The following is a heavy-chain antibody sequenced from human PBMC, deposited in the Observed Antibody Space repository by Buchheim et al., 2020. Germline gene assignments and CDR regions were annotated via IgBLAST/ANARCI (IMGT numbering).Heavy chain of an antibody. D-gene: IGHD3-3*01. CDR2: IIPIFGTA. CDR3: ARDSILEWSTLNYYYYGMDV. CDR1: GGTFSSYA. J-gene: IGHJ6*02. V-gene: IGHV1-69*01. Sequence: QVQLVQSGAEVKKPGSSVKVSCKASGGTFSSYAISWVRQAPGQGLEWMGGIIPIFGTANYAQKFQGRVTINADEYTRTDYMELSSLRSEDTAVYYCARDSILEWSTLNYYYYGMDVWGQGTT.